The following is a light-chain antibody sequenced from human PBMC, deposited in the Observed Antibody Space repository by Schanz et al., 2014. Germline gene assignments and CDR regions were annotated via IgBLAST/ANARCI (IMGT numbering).Light chain of an antibody. Sequence: QSALTQPASVSGSPGQSITISCTGTSSDVGGYNYVSWYQQHPGKAPKLMIYDVSHRPSGVSYRFSASKSGNTASLTISGLQAEDEADYYCSSYTITTTWVFGGGTKLTVL. V-gene: IGLV2-14*03. CDR2: DVS. CDR3: SSYTITTTWV. J-gene: IGLJ3*02. CDR1: SSDVGGYNY.